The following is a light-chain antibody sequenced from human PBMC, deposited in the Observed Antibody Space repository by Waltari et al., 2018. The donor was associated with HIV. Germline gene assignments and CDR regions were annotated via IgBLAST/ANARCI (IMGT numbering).Light chain of an antibody. J-gene: IGLJ2*01. CDR3: NSRDSNGANVV. V-gene: IGLV3-19*01. CDR2: GKN. Sequence: SSELTQDPTMSVTLGQTVKISCHGDSLTNYYAAWYQQKPRQAPLLILYGKNKRPSGIPDRFSGSFSGNSAYLTIIGTQAEDEAEYYCNSRDSNGANVVFGGGTKLTVL. CDR1: SLTNYY.